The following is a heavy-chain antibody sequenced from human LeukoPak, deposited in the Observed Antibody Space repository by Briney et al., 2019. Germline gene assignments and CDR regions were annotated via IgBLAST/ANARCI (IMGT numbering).Heavy chain of an antibody. Sequence: GGSLRLSCAASGFTFSSYAITWVRQAPGKGLEWVSAISATGGSTTYADSVKGRFTISRDNSKNTLYMQMNSLRDEDTAVYYCAKDRSSSGWYALDNWGQGTLVTVAS. D-gene: IGHD6-19*01. J-gene: IGHJ4*02. CDR2: ISATGGST. V-gene: IGHV3-23*01. CDR1: GFTFSSYA. CDR3: AKDRSSSGWYALDN.